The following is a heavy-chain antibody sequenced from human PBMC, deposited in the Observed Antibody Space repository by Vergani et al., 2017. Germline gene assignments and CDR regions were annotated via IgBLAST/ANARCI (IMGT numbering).Heavy chain of an antibody. Sequence: QVQLQQWGAGLLKPSETLSLTCAVYGGSFSSYYWSWIRQPPGKGLEWIGYIYYSGSTNYNPSLKSRVTISVDTSKNQFSLKLSSVTAADTAVYYCARASTVTEAVDVWGQGTTVTVSS. D-gene: IGHD4-17*01. V-gene: IGHV4-34*11. J-gene: IGHJ6*02. CDR3: ARASTVTEAVDV. CDR1: GGSFSSYY. CDR2: IYYSGST.